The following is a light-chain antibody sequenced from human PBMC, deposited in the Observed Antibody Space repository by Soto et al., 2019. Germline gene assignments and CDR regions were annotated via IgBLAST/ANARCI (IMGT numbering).Light chain of an antibody. V-gene: IGLV2-14*01. Sequence: QSALTQPASVSGSPGQSITIPCTGTTSDVGGYNFVSWYQQHPGKAPKLMIYDVSNRPSGVSNRFSGSKSGNTASLTISGLQAEDEADYYCSSYTSSSTYVLFGGGTKVTVL. J-gene: IGLJ2*01. CDR3: SSYTSSSTYVL. CDR2: DVS. CDR1: TSDVGGYNF.